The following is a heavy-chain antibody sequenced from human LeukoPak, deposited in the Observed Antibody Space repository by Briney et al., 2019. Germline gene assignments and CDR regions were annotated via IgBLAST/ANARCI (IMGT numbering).Heavy chain of an antibody. V-gene: IGHV4-34*12. CDR2: IIHDGST. CDR3: ARGLASGYPPIPFDY. Sequence: SETLSHTCAVFGGSFNGYYWTWIRQSPGKGLEWIGEIIHDGSTNYNPSLKSRVNMSIDTSKIQFSLSLSSVTAADTAIYYCARGLASGYPPIPFDYWGQGTLVTVSS. D-gene: IGHD3-3*01. J-gene: IGHJ4*02. CDR1: GGSFNGYY.